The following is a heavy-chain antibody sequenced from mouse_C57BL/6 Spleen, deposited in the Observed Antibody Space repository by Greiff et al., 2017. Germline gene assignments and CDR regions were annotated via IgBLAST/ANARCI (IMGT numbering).Heavy chain of an antibody. Sequence: QVQLQQPGTELVKPGASVKLSCKASGYTFTNYWMHWVKQRPGQGLEWIGNINPSNGGTNYNEKFKSKATLTVDKSSSTAYMKLSSLTSEDSAVYYCATDGSSYYAMDYWGQGPSVTVSS. D-gene: IGHD1-1*01. J-gene: IGHJ4*01. CDR3: ATDGSSYYAMDY. V-gene: IGHV1-53*01. CDR2: INPSNGGT. CDR1: GYTFTNYW.